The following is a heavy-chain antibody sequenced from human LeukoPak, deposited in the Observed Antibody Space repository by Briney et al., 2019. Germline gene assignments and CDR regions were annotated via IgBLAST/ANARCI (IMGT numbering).Heavy chain of an antibody. CDR3: ARVSLLWFGVPEAGWFDP. D-gene: IGHD3-10*01. CDR1: GGSISSYY. Sequence: SETLSLTCTVSGGSISSYYWSWIRQPPGKGLEWIGYIYYSGSTNYNPSLKSRVTISVDTSKNQFSLKLSSVTAADTAVYYCARVSLLWFGVPEAGWFDPWGQGTLVTVSS. V-gene: IGHV4-59*01. J-gene: IGHJ5*02. CDR2: IYYSGST.